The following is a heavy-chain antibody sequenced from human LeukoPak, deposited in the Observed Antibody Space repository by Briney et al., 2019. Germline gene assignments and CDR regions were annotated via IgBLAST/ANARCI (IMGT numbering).Heavy chain of an antibody. CDR3: ARDPSRYCSGGDCYSY. D-gene: IGHD2-15*01. CDR2: VFYSGNT. J-gene: IGHJ4*01. V-gene: IGHV4-39*07. Sequence: SETLSLTCTVPGGSISTSSYYWGCIRQPPGKGLEWIGSVFYSGNTYYEPSLKSRVTISVDTSRNQFSLKLNSVTAADTAVYYCARDPSRYCSGGDCYSYWRHGTLVTVSS. CDR1: GGSISTSSYY.